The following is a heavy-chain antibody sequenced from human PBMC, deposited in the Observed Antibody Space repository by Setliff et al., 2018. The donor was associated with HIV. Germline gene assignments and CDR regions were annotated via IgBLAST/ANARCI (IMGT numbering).Heavy chain of an antibody. V-gene: IGHV4-34*01. CDR1: GGPFSGFY. CDR3: ARGFSGDYLFTGYLDV. J-gene: IGHJ6*03. CDR2: INHSRRT. Sequence: SETLSFTCAVYGGPFSGFYWNWIRQAPGKGLEWIGEINHSRRTKYNPSLKSRVTISVDTSKNQFSLKLSSVTAADTAFYYCARGFSGDYLFTGYLDVWGKGTTVTVSS. D-gene: IGHD3-22*01.